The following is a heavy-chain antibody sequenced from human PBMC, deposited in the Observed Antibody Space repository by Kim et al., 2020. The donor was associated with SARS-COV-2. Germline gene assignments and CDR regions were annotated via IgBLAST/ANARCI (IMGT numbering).Heavy chain of an antibody. J-gene: IGHJ4*02. CDR1: GFTFSSYA. D-gene: IGHD1-1*01. V-gene: IGHV3-30-3*01. Sequence: GGSLRLSCAASGFTFSSYAMHWVRQAPGKGLEWVAVISYDGSNKYYADSVKGRFTISRDNSKNTLYLQMNSLRAEDTAVYYCARGDHYTEPFDYWGQGTLVTVSS. CDR3: ARGDHYTEPFDY. CDR2: ISYDGSNK.